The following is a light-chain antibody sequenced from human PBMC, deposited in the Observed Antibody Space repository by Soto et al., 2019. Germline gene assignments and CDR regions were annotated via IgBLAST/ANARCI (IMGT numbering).Light chain of an antibody. Sequence: QSVLTQSPSVSAAPGQQVTISCSGSSSNIGNNYVSWYQQLPGTAPKLLIYDNNKRPSGIPDRFSGSKSGTSGTLDITGLQTGDEADYYCAPWDGSLPGEVFGGGTKLTVL. CDR3: APWDGSLPGEV. CDR2: DNN. V-gene: IGLV1-51*01. J-gene: IGLJ2*01. CDR1: SSNIGNNY.